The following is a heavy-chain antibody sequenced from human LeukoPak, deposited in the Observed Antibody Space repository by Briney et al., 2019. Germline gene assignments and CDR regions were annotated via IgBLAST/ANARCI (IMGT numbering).Heavy chain of an antibody. CDR1: GYTFTSYY. D-gene: IGHD2-8*02. CDR2: INPRDGGI. Sequence: GASVKVSCKASGYTFTSYYMHWVRQAPGQGLEWMGIINPRDGGISYAQRLHGRITVTMATSTSTVYMELSSLRSEDTAVYYCFTGGPDYWGQGTLVTVSS. CDR3: FTGGPDY. V-gene: IGHV1-46*04. J-gene: IGHJ4*02.